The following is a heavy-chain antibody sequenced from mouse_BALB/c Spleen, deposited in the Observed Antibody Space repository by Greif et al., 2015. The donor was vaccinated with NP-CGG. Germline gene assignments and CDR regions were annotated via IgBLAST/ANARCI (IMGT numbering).Heavy chain of an antibody. CDR1: GFAFSSYD. J-gene: IGHJ4*01. CDR2: ISSGGGST. CDR3: ARYDGYHYYAMDY. D-gene: IGHD2-3*01. Sequence: EVHLVESGGGLVKPGGSLKLSCAASGFAFSSYDMSWVRQTPEKRLEWVAYISSGGGSTYYPDTVKGRFTISRDNAKNTLYLQMSSLRSEDTAMYYCARYDGYHYYAMDYWGQGTSVTVSS. V-gene: IGHV5-12-1*01.